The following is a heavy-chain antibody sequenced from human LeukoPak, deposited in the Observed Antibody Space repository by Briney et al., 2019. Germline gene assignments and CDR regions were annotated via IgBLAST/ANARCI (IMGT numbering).Heavy chain of an antibody. CDR3: ARDGASMSNAFDI. V-gene: IGHV4-59*01. CDR1: GGSISSYY. Sequence: SETLSLTCTVSGGSISSYYWSWIRQPPGKGLEWIGYIYYSGSTNYNPSLKSRVTISVDTSKNQFSLKLGSVTAADTAVYYCARDGASMSNAFDIWGQGTMVTVSS. D-gene: IGHD2-21*01. J-gene: IGHJ3*02. CDR2: IYYSGST.